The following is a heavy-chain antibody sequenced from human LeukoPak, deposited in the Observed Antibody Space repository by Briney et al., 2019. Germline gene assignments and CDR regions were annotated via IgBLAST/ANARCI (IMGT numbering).Heavy chain of an antibody. J-gene: IGHJ5*02. CDR1: GGSISSGSYY. Sequence: SETLSLTCTVSGGSISSGSYYWSWMRQPAGKGLEWIGRIYTSGSTNYNPSLKSRVTISVDTSKNQCSLKLSSVTAAETAVYYCARRGVRYFDWRPSNWFDPWGQGTLVTVSS. V-gene: IGHV4-61*02. CDR2: IYTSGST. CDR3: ARRGVRYFDWRPSNWFDP. D-gene: IGHD3-9*01.